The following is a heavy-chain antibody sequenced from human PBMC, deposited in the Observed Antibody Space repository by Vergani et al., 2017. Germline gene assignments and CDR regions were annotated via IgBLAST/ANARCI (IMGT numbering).Heavy chain of an antibody. CDR2: ISSSSSYI. D-gene: IGHD5-18*01. J-gene: IGHJ6*02. Sequence: EVQLVESGGGLVKPGGSLRLSCAASGFTFSSYSMNWVRQAPGKGLEWVSSISSSSSYIYYADSVKGRFTISRDNAKNSLYLQMNSLRAEDTAVYYCARDFDLGPKEYSYGYGLPHYYYYYYGMDVWGQGTTVTVSS. CDR1: GFTFSSYS. CDR3: ARDFDLGPKEYSYGYGLPHYYYYYYGMDV. V-gene: IGHV3-21*01.